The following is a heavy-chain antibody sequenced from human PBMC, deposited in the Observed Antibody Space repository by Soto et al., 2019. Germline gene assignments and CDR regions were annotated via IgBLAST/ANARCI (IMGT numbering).Heavy chain of an antibody. Sequence: GGSLRLSCAASGFTFSSYAMSWVRQAPGKGLEWVSAISGSGGSTYYADSVKGRFTISRDNSKNTLYLQMNSLRAEDTAVYYCAILIWFGEFEDYWGQGTLVTVSS. D-gene: IGHD3-10*01. J-gene: IGHJ4*02. V-gene: IGHV3-23*01. CDR2: ISGSGGST. CDR1: GFTFSSYA. CDR3: AILIWFGEFEDY.